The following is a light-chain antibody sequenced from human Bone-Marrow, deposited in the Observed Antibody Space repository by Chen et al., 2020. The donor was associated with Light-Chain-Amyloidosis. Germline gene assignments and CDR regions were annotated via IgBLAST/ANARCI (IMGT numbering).Light chain of an antibody. CDR1: DLPTKY. V-gene: IGLV3-25*03. Sequence: SYELTQPPSVSESPGQTARITCSGDDLPTKYAYWYQQKPGQAPVLVIHRDTERPSGISERFSGSSSGTTATLTIRGVQAEDEADYHCQSADSSGTYDVIFGGGTKLTV. CDR3: QSADSSGTYDVI. J-gene: IGLJ2*01. CDR2: RDT.